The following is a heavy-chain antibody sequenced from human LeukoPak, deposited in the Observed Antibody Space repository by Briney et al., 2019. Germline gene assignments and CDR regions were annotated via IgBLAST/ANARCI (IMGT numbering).Heavy chain of an antibody. CDR3: ASFYGSGSSPFDY. V-gene: IGHV4-59*08. D-gene: IGHD3-10*01. CDR2: IYYSGST. J-gene: IGHJ4*02. Sequence: SETLSLTCTVSGGSVSVYYWSWIRQPPGKGLEWIGYIYYSGSTNYNPSLKSRVTISVDTSKNQFSLKLSSVTAADTAVYYCASFYGSGSSPFDYWGQGTLVTVSS. CDR1: GGSVSVYY.